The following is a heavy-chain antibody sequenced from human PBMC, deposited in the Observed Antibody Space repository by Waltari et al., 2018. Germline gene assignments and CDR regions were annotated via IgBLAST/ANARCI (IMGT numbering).Heavy chain of an antibody. CDR1: GFTFSSYA. D-gene: IGHD5-18*01. Sequence: QVQLVESGGGVVQPGRSLRLSCAASGFTFSSYAMHWVRQAPGKGLEWVAVISYDGSNKYYADSVKGRFTISRDNSKNTLYLQMNSLRAEDTAVYYCAREGWIQVFDYWGQGTLVTVSS. CDR2: ISYDGSNK. CDR3: AREGWIQVFDY. J-gene: IGHJ4*02. V-gene: IGHV3-30*01.